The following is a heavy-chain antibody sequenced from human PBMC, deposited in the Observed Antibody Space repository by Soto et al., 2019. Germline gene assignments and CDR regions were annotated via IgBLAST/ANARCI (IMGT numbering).Heavy chain of an antibody. CDR2: IHYTGTT. V-gene: IGHV4-30-4*01. D-gene: IGHD2-8*02. J-gene: IGHJ4*02. CDR1: GGSLTSGDFY. CDR3: ARDVGAGDTGGLCDS. Sequence: PSETLSLTCRVSGGSLTSGDFYWNWIRQAPGKGLEWIGYIHYTGTTSYNPSVVSRASISLDLSQNQFSLRLSSLTAADTAVYFCARDVGAGDTGGLCDSWGQGVLVT.